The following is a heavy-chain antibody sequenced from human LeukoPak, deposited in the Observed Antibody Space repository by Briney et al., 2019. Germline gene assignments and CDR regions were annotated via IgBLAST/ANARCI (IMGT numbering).Heavy chain of an antibody. J-gene: IGHJ3*02. Sequence: GGSLRLSCAASGFTFSRYAMSWVRQAPGKGLEWVSAISGSGGSTYYADSVKGRFTISRDNSKNTLYLQMNSLRAEDTAVYYCAKDSGGHYYDSSGYSVVRVPAAFDIWGQGTMVTVSS. D-gene: IGHD3-22*01. CDR1: GFTFSRYA. CDR3: AKDSGGHYYDSSGYSVVRVPAAFDI. V-gene: IGHV3-23*01. CDR2: ISGSGGST.